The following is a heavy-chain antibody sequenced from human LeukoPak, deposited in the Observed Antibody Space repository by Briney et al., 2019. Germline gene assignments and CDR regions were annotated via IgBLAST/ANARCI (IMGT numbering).Heavy chain of an antibody. D-gene: IGHD3-22*01. Sequence: GGSLRLSCAASGFTFSGYEMNWVRQAPGKGLEWVSYISSSGSTIYYADSVKGRFTISRDNAKNSLYLQMNSLRAEDTAVYYCAREHYYDSSGYYYYYGMDVWGQGTTVTVSS. CDR3: AREHYYDSSGYYYYYGMDV. V-gene: IGHV3-48*03. CDR2: ISSSGSTI. J-gene: IGHJ6*02. CDR1: GFTFSGYE.